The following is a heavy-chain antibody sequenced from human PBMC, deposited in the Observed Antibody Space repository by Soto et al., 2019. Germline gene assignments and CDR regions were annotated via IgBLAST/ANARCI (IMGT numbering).Heavy chain of an antibody. J-gene: IGHJ5*02. V-gene: IGHV4-34*01. CDR3: ASVRTGSYDFWSGYNGNWFDP. CDR2: INHSGRT. CDR1: GGSFSGYY. Sequence: TLEILSLTCAVYGGSFSGYYWSWIRQPPGKRLERIGEINHSGRTNYNPSIKSRDTISVDTSKNQFSLKLSFVTAADTAVYYCASVRTGSYDFWSGYNGNWFDPWGQGTLVTVSS. D-gene: IGHD3-3*01.